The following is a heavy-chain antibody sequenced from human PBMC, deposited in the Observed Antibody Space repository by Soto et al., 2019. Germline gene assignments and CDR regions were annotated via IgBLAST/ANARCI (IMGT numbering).Heavy chain of an antibody. Sequence: ELQLLESGGGLVQPGGSLRLSCTASGFPFINYAMTWVRQAPGKGLEWVSTLSSDGDTYYADSVKGRFTVSRDNSKSTLYLQMNSLRGDDTAVYFCAKDRGLLSIFGAVHRDCWGRGTLVTVSS. CDR3: AKDRGLLSIFGAVHRDC. CDR2: LSSDGDT. CDR1: GFPFINYA. V-gene: IGHV3-23*01. D-gene: IGHD3-3*01. J-gene: IGHJ4*02.